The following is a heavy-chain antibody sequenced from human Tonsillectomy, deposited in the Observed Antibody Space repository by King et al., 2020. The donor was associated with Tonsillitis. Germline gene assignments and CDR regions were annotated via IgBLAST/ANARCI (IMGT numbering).Heavy chain of an antibody. V-gene: IGHV3-7*03. CDR3: ARDKKQQLVLNYHYYYRMDV. CDR1: GFTFSSYW. Sequence: VQLVESGGGLVQPGGSLRLSCAASGFTFSSYWMSWVRQAPGKGLEWVANIKQDGSEKYYVDSVKGRFTISRDNAKNSLYLQMNSLRAEDTAVYYCARDKKQQLVLNYHYYYRMDVWGQGTTVTVSS. D-gene: IGHD6-13*01. CDR2: IKQDGSEK. J-gene: IGHJ6*02.